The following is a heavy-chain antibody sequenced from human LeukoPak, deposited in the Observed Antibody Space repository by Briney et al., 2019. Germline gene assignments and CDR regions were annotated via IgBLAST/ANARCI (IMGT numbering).Heavy chain of an antibody. CDR2: IKQDGSEK. D-gene: IGHD5-18*01. Sequence: GGSLRLSCAASGFTFSSYWMSWVRQAPGKGLEWVANIKQDGSEKYYVDSVKGRFTISRDNAKNSLYPQMNSLRAEDTAVYYCASDTAMTPRKNDYWGQGTLVTVSS. CDR3: ASDTAMTPRKNDY. J-gene: IGHJ4*02. V-gene: IGHV3-7*01. CDR1: GFTFSSYW.